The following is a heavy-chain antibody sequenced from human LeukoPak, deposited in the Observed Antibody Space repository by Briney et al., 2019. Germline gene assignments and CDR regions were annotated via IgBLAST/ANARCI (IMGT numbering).Heavy chain of an antibody. Sequence: GGSLRLSCAASGFPFSSYWMAWVRQAPGKGLEWVSAISGGGHSTYYADSVKGRFTISRDNSKNTLYLQMNSLRAEDTAVYFCAKGLEPGAFDIWGQGTRVTVSS. D-gene: IGHD1-1*01. J-gene: IGHJ3*02. CDR2: ISGGGHST. CDR1: GFPFSSYW. CDR3: AKGLEPGAFDI. V-gene: IGHV3-23*01.